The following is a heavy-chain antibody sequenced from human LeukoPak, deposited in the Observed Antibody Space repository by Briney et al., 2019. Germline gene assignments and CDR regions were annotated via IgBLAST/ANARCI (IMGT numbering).Heavy chain of an antibody. J-gene: IGHJ4*02. V-gene: IGHV3-30*02. CDR3: AKDQDTAIVFDY. D-gene: IGHD5-18*01. CDR2: IRYDGSNK. Sequence: GGSLRLYSAASGFTFSSYGMHWVRQAPGKGLEWVAFIRYDGSNKYYADSVKGRFTISRDNSKNTLYLQMNSLRAEDTAVYYCAKDQDTAIVFDYWGQGTLVTVSS. CDR1: GFTFSSYG.